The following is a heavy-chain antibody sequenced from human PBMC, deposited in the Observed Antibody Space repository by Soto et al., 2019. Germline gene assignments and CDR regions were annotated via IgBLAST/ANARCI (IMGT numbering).Heavy chain of an antibody. J-gene: IGHJ4*02. CDR1: GFTFSDRY. Sequence: GGSLRLSCAASGFTFSDRYMDWVRQAPGKGLEWVGRTRNKANSYTTEYAASVRGRFTISRDDSKNSLYLQMNSLETEDTAVYYCAKDAAYCSGGSCYSDYWGQGTLVTVSS. V-gene: IGHV3-72*01. D-gene: IGHD2-15*01. CDR3: AKDAAYCSGGSCYSDY. CDR2: TRNKANSYTT.